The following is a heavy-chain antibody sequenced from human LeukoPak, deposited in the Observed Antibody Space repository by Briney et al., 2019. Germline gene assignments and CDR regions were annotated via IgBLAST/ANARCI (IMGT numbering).Heavy chain of an antibody. D-gene: IGHD3-3*01. CDR2: IYSGGST. Sequence: PGGSLRLSCAASGFTVSSNYMSWVRQAPGKGLEWVSVIYSGGSTYYADSVKGRFTISRDNSKNTLYLQMNSLKAEDTAVCYCARVSIFGVLPDYWGQGTLVTVSS. CDR3: ARVSIFGVLPDY. CDR1: GFTVSSNY. J-gene: IGHJ4*02. V-gene: IGHV3-66*02.